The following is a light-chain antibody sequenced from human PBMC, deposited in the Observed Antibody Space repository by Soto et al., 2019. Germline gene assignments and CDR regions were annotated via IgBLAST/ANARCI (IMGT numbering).Light chain of an antibody. Sequence: EIVLTQSPGTLSLSPGERATLSCRASQSVSNSYLAWYQQKPGQTPRLLIYGASRRATGIPDRFSGSGSGKDFSLIISRLEPEDFAVYYCQLYGTSSITFGQGTRLEIQ. V-gene: IGKV3-20*01. CDR2: GAS. J-gene: IGKJ5*01. CDR3: QLYGTSSIT. CDR1: QSVSNSY.